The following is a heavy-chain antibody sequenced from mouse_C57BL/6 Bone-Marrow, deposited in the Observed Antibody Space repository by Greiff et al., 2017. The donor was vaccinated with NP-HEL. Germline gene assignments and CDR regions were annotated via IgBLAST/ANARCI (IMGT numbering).Heavy chain of an antibody. D-gene: IGHD1-1*01. Sequence: QVQLQQPGAELVRPGTSVKLSCKASGYTFTSYWMHWVKQRPGQGLEWIGVIDPSDSYTNYNQKFKGKATLTVDTSSSTAYMQLSSLTSEDSAVYYCAFTTVVEGFAYWGQGTLVTVSA. V-gene: IGHV1-59*01. CDR3: AFTTVVEGFAY. J-gene: IGHJ3*01. CDR2: IDPSDSYT. CDR1: GYTFTSYW.